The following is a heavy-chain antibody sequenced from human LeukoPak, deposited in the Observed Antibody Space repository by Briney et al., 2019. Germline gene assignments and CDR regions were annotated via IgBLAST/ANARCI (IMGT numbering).Heavy chain of an antibody. V-gene: IGHV3-30*02. CDR2: IRYDGSNK. CDR1: GFTVSSNY. J-gene: IGHJ4*02. CDR3: AKDVFGYYDSSGTR. Sequence: PGGSLRLSCAASGFTVSSNYMSWVRQAPGKGLEWVAFIRYDGSNKYYADSVKGRFTISRDNSKNTLYLQMNSLRAEDTAVYYCAKDVFGYYDSSGTRGGQGTLVTVFS. D-gene: IGHD3-22*01.